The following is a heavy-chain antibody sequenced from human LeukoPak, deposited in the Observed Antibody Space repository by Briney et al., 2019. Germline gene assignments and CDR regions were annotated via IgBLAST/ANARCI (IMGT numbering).Heavy chain of an antibody. D-gene: IGHD3-22*01. J-gene: IGHJ6*03. Sequence: RGSLRLSCAASVFTFSSYWMHWVRQVPGKGLVWVSRINSDGSSTSYADSVKGRFTISRDNAKNTLYLQMNSLRAEDTAVYYCARDRTYYYDSSGPTEYYMDVWGKGTTVTISS. CDR2: INSDGSST. V-gene: IGHV3-74*01. CDR3: ARDRTYYYDSSGPTEYYMDV. CDR1: VFTFSSYW.